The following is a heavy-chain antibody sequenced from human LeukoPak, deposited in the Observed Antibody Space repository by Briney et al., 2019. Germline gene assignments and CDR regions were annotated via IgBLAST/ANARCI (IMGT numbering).Heavy chain of an antibody. V-gene: IGHV3-23*01. D-gene: IGHD6-6*01. Sequence: GGSLRLSCAASGFTFNYYAMTWVRQFPGKGLEWISSISGGGETIHYRSSLKGRFTVSRDNSKKTLFLQMNSLKAEDTAVYFCAREDARQPPRRSEFWGQGTLVTVSS. CDR1: GFTFNYYA. CDR3: AREDARQPPRRSEF. CDR2: ISGGGETI. J-gene: IGHJ4*02.